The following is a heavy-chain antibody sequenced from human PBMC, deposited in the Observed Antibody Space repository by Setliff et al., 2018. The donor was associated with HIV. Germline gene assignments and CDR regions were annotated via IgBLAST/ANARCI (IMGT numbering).Heavy chain of an antibody. CDR3: ARDTLTMVRGVMFVPTESYLGMDV. V-gene: IGHV4-39*07. CDR2: VFYSGNT. Sequence: SETLSLTCTVSGGSISSSNYNWGWIRQSPGKGLEWIGSVFYSGNTYYNPSLKTRVTISVNTYKNQFSLTLRSVTAADTAVYYCARDTLTMVRGVMFVPTESYLGMDVWGQGTTVTAP. J-gene: IGHJ6*02. D-gene: IGHD3-10*01. CDR1: GGSISSSNYN.